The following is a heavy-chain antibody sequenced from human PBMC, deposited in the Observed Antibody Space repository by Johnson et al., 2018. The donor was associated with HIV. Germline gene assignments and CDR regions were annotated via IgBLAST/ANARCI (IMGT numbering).Heavy chain of an antibody. CDR3: ARGGPYSSGWSGAGACDI. CDR1: GFTFDDYG. D-gene: IGHD6-19*01. V-gene: IGHV3-20*04. CDR2: INWNGGST. Sequence: VQLVESGGGVVRPGGSLRLSCPASGFTFDDYGMSWVRQAPGKGLEWVSGINWNGGSTASGDSVKGRFTISRDNAKNSLYLQMNTLRAEDTALYYCARGGPYSSGWSGAGACDIWGQGTMVTVSS. J-gene: IGHJ3*02.